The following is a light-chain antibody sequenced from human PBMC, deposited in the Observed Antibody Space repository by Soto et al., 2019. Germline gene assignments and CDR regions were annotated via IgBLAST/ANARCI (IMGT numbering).Light chain of an antibody. J-gene: IGKJ4*01. CDR2: GAS. CDR1: QSISSSF. CDR3: QHYGSSPPVT. Sequence: EFVLTQSPGTLSLSPGERATLSCRASQSISSSFLAWYQQKPGQAPRLLIYGASSRGTGIPDRFSGSGSGTEFTLTISRLEPEYFAVYYCQHYGSSPPVTFGGGTKVEIK. V-gene: IGKV3-20*01.